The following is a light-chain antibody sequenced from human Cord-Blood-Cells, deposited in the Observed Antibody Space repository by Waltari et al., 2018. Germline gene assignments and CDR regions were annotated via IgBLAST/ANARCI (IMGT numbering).Light chain of an antibody. J-gene: IGLJ2*01. CDR1: KLGDKY. CDR2: QDS. V-gene: IGLV3-1*01. Sequence: SYELTQPPSVSVSPGQTASITCSGDKLGDKYACWYQQKPGQSPVLVIYQDSKRPSGIPERFSGSTSGNTATLTISGTQAIDEADYYCQAWYSSTAIIFGGGTKLTVL. CDR3: QAWYSSTAII.